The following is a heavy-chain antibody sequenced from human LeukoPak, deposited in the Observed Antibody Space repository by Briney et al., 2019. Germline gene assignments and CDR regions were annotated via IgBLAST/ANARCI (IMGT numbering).Heavy chain of an antibody. D-gene: IGHD2-2*02. Sequence: PGGSLRLSCAASGFTFSSHWMHWVRQAPGKGLVWVSRINADGSTTTYADSVKGRFTISRDNAKNTLYLQMNSLRAEDTAAYYCARVGRCSSTSCCTLDFWGQGTLVTVSS. V-gene: IGHV3-74*01. CDR3: ARVGRCSSTSCCTLDF. CDR2: INADGSTT. CDR1: GFTFSSHW. J-gene: IGHJ4*02.